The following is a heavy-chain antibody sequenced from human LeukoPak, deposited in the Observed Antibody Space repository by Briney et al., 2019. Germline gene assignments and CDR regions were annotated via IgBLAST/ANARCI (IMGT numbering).Heavy chain of an antibody. Sequence: SETLSLTCTVSGGSISSYYWSWIRQPQRPGLEWIGYIYYSETTNYNPFLKSLVTISVDTSKNQFSLKLSSVTAADTAVYYCARGVYIAAAQYGYWGQGTLVTVSS. J-gene: IGHJ4*02. CDR2: IYYSETT. V-gene: IGHV4-59*01. CDR1: GGSISSYY. D-gene: IGHD6-13*01. CDR3: ARGVYIAAAQYGY.